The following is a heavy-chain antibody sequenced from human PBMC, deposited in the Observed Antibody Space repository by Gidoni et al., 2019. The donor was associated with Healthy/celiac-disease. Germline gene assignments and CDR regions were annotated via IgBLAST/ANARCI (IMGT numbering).Heavy chain of an antibody. CDR2: ISYDGSNK. J-gene: IGHJ6*02. Sequence: QVPLVESGGGVVQPGRSLRLSCAASGFTFSSYGMHWVRQAPDKGLEWVAVISYDGSNKYYADSVKGRFTISRDNSKNTLYLQMNSLRAEDTAVYYCAKDQGVTIFGVVMDVWGQGTTVTVSS. CDR3: AKDQGVTIFGVVMDV. V-gene: IGHV3-30*18. CDR1: GFTFSSYG. D-gene: IGHD3-3*01.